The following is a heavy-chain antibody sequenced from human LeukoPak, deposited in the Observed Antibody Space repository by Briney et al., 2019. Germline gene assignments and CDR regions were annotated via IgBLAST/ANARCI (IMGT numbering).Heavy chain of an antibody. CDR2: ISAYNGNT. V-gene: IGHV1-18*01. CDR3: ARDLGPHYGSGSYYNF. Sequence: ASVKVSCKASGYTFTSYGISWVRRAPGQGLEWMGWISAYNGNTNYAQKLQGRVTMTTDTSTSTAYMELRSLRSDDTAVYYCARDLGPHYGSGSYYNFWGQGTLVTVSS. D-gene: IGHD3-10*01. J-gene: IGHJ4*02. CDR1: GYTFTSYG.